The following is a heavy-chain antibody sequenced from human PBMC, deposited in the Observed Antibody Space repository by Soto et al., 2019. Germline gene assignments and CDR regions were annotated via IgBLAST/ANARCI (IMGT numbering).Heavy chain of an antibody. V-gene: IGHV4-59*08. CDR2: IYYSGST. CDR3: VTTRGIAVGGSFDH. J-gene: IGHJ5*02. Sequence: NPSETLSLTCTVSGGSISSYYWSWIRQPPGKGLEWIGYIYYSGSTNYNPSLKSRVTISVDTSKNQFSLKLSSVAAPDTAIYYCVTTRGIAVGGSFDHWGQGTLVTVSS. CDR1: GGSISSYY. D-gene: IGHD6-13*01.